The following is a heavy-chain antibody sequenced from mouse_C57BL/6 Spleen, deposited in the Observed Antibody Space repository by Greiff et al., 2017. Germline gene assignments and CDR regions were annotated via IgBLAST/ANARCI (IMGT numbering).Heavy chain of an antibody. CDR3: AREGGSSYVGGFAY. V-gene: IGHV1-81*01. CDR1: GYTFTSYG. D-gene: IGHD1-1*01. CDR2: IYPRSGNT. Sequence: VQLQESGAELARPGASVKLSCKASGYTFTSYGISWVKQRTGQGLEWIGEIYPRSGNTYYNEKFKGKATLTADKSSSTAYMELRSLTSEDSAVYFCAREGGSSYVGGFAYWGQGTLVTVSA. J-gene: IGHJ3*01.